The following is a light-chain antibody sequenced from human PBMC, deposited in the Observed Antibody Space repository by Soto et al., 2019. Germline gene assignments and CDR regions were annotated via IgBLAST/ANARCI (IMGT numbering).Light chain of an antibody. CDR2: GAS. CDR1: QSVSSN. J-gene: IGKJ5*01. CDR3: QQYNNWPPIT. V-gene: IGKV3-15*01. Sequence: EIVMTQSPVTLSVSPGEGATLSCRASQSVSSNLAWYQQKPGQTPRLLIYGASTRATGVPARFSGSGSGTEFTLTISGLQSEDFAVYYCQQYNNWPPITFGQGTRREIK.